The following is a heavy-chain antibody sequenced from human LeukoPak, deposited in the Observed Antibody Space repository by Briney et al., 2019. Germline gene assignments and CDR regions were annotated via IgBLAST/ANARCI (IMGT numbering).Heavy chain of an antibody. V-gene: IGHV2-70*11. CDR1: GFSLSTSGMC. D-gene: IGHD5-18*01. CDR3: ARTRYSYGYSLAFDI. CDR2: IEWDDDK. Sequence: SGPALVKHTQSLTLTCTFLGFSLSTSGMCVSWIRQPPGKALEWRARIEWDDDKYYSTSLKTRPTISKDTSKNQVVLTMTNMDPVDTATYYCARTRYSYGYSLAFDIWGQGTMVTVSS. J-gene: IGHJ3*02.